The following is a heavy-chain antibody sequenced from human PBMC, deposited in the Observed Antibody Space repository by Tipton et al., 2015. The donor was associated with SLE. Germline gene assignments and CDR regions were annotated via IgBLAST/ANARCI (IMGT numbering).Heavy chain of an antibody. V-gene: IGHV3-23*01. CDR1: GFTFNDYA. Sequence: FLRLSCAASGFTFNDYAMSWVRQAPGKGLEWVSYISRSGSVIYYADSVKGRFTISRDSYKNILYLQMNSLRHEDTGIYYCAKDPPDYGMDVWGQGTTVTVSS. CDR2: ISRSGSVI. CDR3: AKDPPDYGMDV. J-gene: IGHJ6*02.